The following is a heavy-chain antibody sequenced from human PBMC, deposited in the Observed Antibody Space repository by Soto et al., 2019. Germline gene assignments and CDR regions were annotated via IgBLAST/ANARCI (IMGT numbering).Heavy chain of an antibody. CDR1: GFTFDDYG. J-gene: IGHJ4*02. D-gene: IGHD3-10*01. CDR2: ISWNSGSI. V-gene: IGHV3-9*01. CDR3: AKDRGGDYYGSGSYYKGLDY. Sequence: EVQLVESGGALVQPGGSLRLSCAASGFTFDDYGMHWVRQPPGKGLEWVSGISWNSGSIGYADSVKGRFTISRDNAKNSLYLQMNSLRAEDTALYYCAKDRGGDYYGSGSYYKGLDYWGQGTLVTVSS.